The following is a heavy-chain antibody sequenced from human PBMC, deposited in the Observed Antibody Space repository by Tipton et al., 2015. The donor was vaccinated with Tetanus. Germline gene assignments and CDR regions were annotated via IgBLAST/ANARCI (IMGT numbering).Heavy chain of an antibody. D-gene: IGHD1-1*01. CDR1: GDSITSFY. CDR2: IYHSGST. Sequence: TLSLTCTVSGDSITSFYWSWIRQPPGKPLEWVGYIYHSGSTNYNPSLKSRVTISFGTSKNQFSLNLESVTAADTAVYYCARANNDIPKKGPFDSWGQGTLVIVSS. J-gene: IGHJ4*02. V-gene: IGHV4-59*01. CDR3: ARANNDIPKKGPFDS.